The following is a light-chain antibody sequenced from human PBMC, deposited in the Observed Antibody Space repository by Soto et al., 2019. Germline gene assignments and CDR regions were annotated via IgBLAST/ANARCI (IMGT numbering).Light chain of an antibody. J-gene: IGKJ2*01. CDR2: AAS. Sequence: IQLTQSPSSLSASVGDRVTISCRASQDISTHLAWFAQKPGRAPQLLIYAASTLHSGVPSRFSGSGSGTDFTLTISSLQPEDFATYYCQQYKSYPYTFGQGTKLEFK. V-gene: IGKV1-9*01. CDR1: QDISTH. CDR3: QQYKSYPYT.